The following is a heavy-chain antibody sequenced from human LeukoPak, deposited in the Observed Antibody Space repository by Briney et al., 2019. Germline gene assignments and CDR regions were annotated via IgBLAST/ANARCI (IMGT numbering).Heavy chain of an antibody. CDR3: ARDLSGSGKPIGVDY. V-gene: IGHV3-64*01. D-gene: IGHD3-10*01. CDR2: ISRNGDIT. CDR1: GFTFRTYT. J-gene: IGHJ4*02. Sequence: GGSLRLSCSASGFTFRTYTMNWARQAPGKGLEYVSGISRNGDITYYANSVKGRFTISRDNSKNTLYLQMGSLRAEDMAVYYCARDLSGSGKPIGVDYWGQGTLVTVSS.